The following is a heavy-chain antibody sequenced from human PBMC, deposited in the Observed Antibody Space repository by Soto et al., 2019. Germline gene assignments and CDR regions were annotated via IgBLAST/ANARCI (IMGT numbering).Heavy chain of an antibody. CDR3: ARGPKQTPRHSNSWFGPDY. D-gene: IGHD6-13*01. V-gene: IGHV1-2*02. CDR2: INPKSGVT. J-gene: IGHJ4*02. Sequence: QLHLVQSGAEVKKPGASVRVSCKASGYTFPDYYIHWVRQAPGQGLEWLGWINPKSGVTNSAQQFQGRITMTRDTSITTAYLELSSLRSDDTAVYYCARGPKQTPRHSNSWFGPDYWGQGSLVTVSS. CDR1: GYTFPDYY.